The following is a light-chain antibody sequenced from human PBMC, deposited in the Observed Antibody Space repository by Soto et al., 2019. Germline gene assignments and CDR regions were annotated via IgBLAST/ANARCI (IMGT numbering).Light chain of an antibody. Sequence: SYELTQPLSVSVALGQTARITCGGNNIGSKTVHWYQQKPGQAPVLVIYRDTNRPSGIPERFSGSNSGNSATLTISRAHAEDESDFYCQVWESSTVCIFCTGTKLTVL. V-gene: IGLV3-9*01. J-gene: IGLJ1*01. CDR3: QVWESSTVCI. CDR2: RDT. CDR1: NIGSKT.